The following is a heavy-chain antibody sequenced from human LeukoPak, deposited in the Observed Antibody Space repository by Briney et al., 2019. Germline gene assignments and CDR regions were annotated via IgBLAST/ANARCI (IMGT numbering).Heavy chain of an antibody. Sequence: GGSLRLSCAASGFTFSSYSMNWVRQAPGKGLEWVAVIWYDGTNKYYADSVKGRFTISRDNSKNTLYLQMNSLRAEDTAVYYCARATVTRWFDPWGQGTLVTVSS. CDR2: IWYDGTNK. D-gene: IGHD4-17*01. CDR1: GFTFSSYS. J-gene: IGHJ5*02. CDR3: ARATVTRWFDP. V-gene: IGHV3-33*08.